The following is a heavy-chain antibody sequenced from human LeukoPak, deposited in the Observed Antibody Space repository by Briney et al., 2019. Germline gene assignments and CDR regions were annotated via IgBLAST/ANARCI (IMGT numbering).Heavy chain of an antibody. D-gene: IGHD7-27*01. Sequence: PSETLSLTCTVSGGSISSGGYYWSWIRQHPGKGLEWIGYIYYSGSTYYNPSLKSRVTISVDTSKNQFSLKLSSVTAAGTAVYYCARLTTGDLYYMDVWGKGTTVTVSS. CDR1: GGSISSGGYY. CDR3: ARLTTGDLYYMDV. J-gene: IGHJ6*03. CDR2: IYYSGST. V-gene: IGHV4-31*03.